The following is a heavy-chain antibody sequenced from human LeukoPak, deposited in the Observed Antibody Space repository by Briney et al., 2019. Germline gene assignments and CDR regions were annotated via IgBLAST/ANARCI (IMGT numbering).Heavy chain of an antibody. CDR2: INSDGSST. Sequence: PGGSLRLSCAASGFTFSSYWMNWVRQAPGRGLVWVSRINSDGSSTSYADSVKGRFTISRDNAKNSLYLQMNSLRAEDTAVYYCARGGPGGRVAGIRSAFDIWGQGTVVTVSS. CDR3: ARGGPGGRVAGIRSAFDI. V-gene: IGHV3-74*01. CDR1: GFTFSSYW. J-gene: IGHJ3*02. D-gene: IGHD6-19*01.